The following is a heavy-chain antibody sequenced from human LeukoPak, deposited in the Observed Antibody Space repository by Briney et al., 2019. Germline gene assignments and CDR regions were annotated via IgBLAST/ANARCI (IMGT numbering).Heavy chain of an antibody. D-gene: IGHD3-22*01. CDR3: ARASSSGYYYELYYYYGMDV. V-gene: IGHV4-34*01. CDR2: INHSGST. J-gene: IGHJ6*02. Sequence: PSETLSLTCAVYGGSFGGYYWSWIRQPPGKGLEWIGEINHSGSTNYNPSLKSRVTISVDTSKNQFSLKLSSVTAADTAVYYCARASSSGYYYELYYYYGMDVWGQGATVTVSS. CDR1: GGSFGGYY.